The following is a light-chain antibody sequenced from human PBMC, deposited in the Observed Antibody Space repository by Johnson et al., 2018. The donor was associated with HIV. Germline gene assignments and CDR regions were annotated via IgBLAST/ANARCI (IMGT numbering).Light chain of an antibody. CDR3: GTWDSSLVAWV. V-gene: IGLV1-51*02. J-gene: IGLJ1*01. Sequence: QSVLTQPPSVSAAPGQKVTISCSGSSSNIGNNHVSWYQHFSGTAPKLLIYENNKRPSGIPNRFSGSKSGTSATLDSTGLQPGDEADYYCGTWDSSLVAWVFGTGTKVTVL. CDR1: SSNIGNNH. CDR2: ENN.